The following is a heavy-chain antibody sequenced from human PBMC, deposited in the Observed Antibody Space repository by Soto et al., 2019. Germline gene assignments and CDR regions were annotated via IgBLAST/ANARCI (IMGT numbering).Heavy chain of an antibody. J-gene: IGHJ4*02. Sequence: QVQLQESGPGLVKPSETLSLTCTVSGGSFSSYCWSWIWQPPGKGLEWIGYIYYSGSTTYNPSLESRVTISVDTSKNQFSLHLTSVTAADTAVYDCASLVRTGWKIFDHWGQGALVAVSS. CDR3: ASLVRTGWKIFDH. CDR1: GGSFSSYC. CDR2: IYYSGST. D-gene: IGHD6-19*01. V-gene: IGHV4-59*01.